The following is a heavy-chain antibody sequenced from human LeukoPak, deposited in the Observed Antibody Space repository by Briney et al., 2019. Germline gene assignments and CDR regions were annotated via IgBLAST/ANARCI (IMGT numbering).Heavy chain of an antibody. CDR1: GFTFDDYA. V-gene: IGHV3-9*01. D-gene: IGHD3-10*02. J-gene: IGHJ4*02. Sequence: GGSLRLSCAASGFTFDDYAMHWVRQAPGKGLEWVSGISWNSGSIGYADSVKGRFTISRDNAKNSLYLQMNSLRAEDTAVYYCARVNTRMFGEEGMDWGQGTLVTVSS. CDR2: ISWNSGSI. CDR3: ARVNTRMFGEEGMD.